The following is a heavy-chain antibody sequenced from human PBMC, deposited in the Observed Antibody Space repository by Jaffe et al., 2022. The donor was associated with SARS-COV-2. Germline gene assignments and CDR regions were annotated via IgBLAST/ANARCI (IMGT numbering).Heavy chain of an antibody. V-gene: IGHV4-39*01. CDR2: IYHSGTT. CDR3: AKLDGSGFTSVFQS. CDR1: GASVTSASAY. D-gene: IGHD3-10*01. Sequence: QLQLQESGPGLLKPSETLSLTCTVSGASVTSASAYWGWVRQSPETGLQWIGSIYHSGTTYSNPSLENRLNMFFDTSKSQFSLKLSSVTAADTAIYFCAKLDGSGFTSVFQSWGPGIGVTVS. J-gene: IGHJ5*02.